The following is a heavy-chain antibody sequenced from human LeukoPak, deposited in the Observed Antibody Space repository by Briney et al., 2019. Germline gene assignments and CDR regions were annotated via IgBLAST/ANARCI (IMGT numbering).Heavy chain of an antibody. CDR3: AREDYGDYVSDY. J-gene: IGHJ4*02. D-gene: IGHD4-17*01. V-gene: IGHV1-18*01. CDR2: ISAYNGNT. Sequence: ASVKVSCKASGYTFTSYGISWVRQAPGQGLEWMGWISAYNGNTNYAQKLQGRVTITTDTSTSTAYMELRSLRSDDTAVYYCAREDYGDYVSDYWGQGTLVTVSS. CDR1: GYTFTSYG.